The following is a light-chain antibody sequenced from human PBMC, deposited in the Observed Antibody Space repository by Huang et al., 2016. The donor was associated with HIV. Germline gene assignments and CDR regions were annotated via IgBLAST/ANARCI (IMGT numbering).Light chain of an antibody. Sequence: DIVMTQFPLYLPVTPGEPASISCRASQSLLHSNGYKYLDWYLQKPGQSPQLLIYLGSNRASGVPDRVSGSGSDAECTLTISSVEAEDVGVYYCMQTLQTPFFSFGPGTIVDI. CDR3: MQTLQTPFFS. V-gene: IGKV2-28*01. J-gene: IGKJ3*01. CDR1: QSLLHSNGYKY. CDR2: LGS.